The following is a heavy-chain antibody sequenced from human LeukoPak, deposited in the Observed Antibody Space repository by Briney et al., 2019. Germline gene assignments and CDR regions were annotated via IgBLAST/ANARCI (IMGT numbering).Heavy chain of an antibody. J-gene: IGHJ3*02. CDR3: ARVGPYCSGGSCYSGPLDAFDI. CDR2: INHSGST. CDR1: GGSFSGYY. Sequence: SETLSLTCAVYGGSFSGYYWSWIRQPPGKGLEWIGEINHSGSTNYNPSLKSRVTISVDTSKNQFSLKLSSVTAADTAVYYCARVGPYCSGGSCYSGPLDAFDIWGQGTMVTVSS. V-gene: IGHV4-34*01. D-gene: IGHD2-15*01.